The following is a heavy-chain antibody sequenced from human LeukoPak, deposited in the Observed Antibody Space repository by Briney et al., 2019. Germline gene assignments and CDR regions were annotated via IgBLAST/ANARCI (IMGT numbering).Heavy chain of an antibody. Sequence: GASLQISCHTSGSNFVNYWIAWVRPLPGKGLECMGLIYPGDSDTRYSPSFQGQVTISADKSINTAYLQWSSLQASDTAMYYCARMATLSDPMYFWGQGSLVTVSS. CDR3: ARMATLSDPMYF. CDR1: GSNFVNYW. D-gene: IGHD2/OR15-2a*01. V-gene: IGHV5-51*01. J-gene: IGHJ4*02. CDR2: IYPGDSDT.